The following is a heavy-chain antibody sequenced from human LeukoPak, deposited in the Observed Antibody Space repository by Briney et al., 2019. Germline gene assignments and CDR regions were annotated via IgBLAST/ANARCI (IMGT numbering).Heavy chain of an antibody. CDR3: ARGTLTIFGVVEY. J-gene: IGHJ4*02. CDR1: GYTFTDYY. CDR2: INPNSGGT. D-gene: IGHD3-3*01. V-gene: IGHV1-2*02. Sequence: ASVKVSCKASGYTFTDYYMHWVRQAPGQGLEWMGWINPNSGGTNYAPKFQGRVTMTRDTSITTAHMEVSRLRSDDTAVYYCARGTLTIFGVVEYWGQGTLVTVSS.